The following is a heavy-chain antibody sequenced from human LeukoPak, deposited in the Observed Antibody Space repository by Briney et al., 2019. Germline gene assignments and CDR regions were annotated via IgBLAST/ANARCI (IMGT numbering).Heavy chain of an antibody. CDR3: ARDFPHLNY. Sequence: PSETLSLTCTVSEGSIRNYWWSWIRQPAGKGLEWIGRIYTTGITNYNPSLKSRVTMSEDTSKNQFSLKVKHVTAADTAIYYCARDFPHLNYWGQGTPVIVSS. CDR2: IYTTGIT. CDR1: EGSIRNYW. V-gene: IGHV4-4*07. J-gene: IGHJ4*02.